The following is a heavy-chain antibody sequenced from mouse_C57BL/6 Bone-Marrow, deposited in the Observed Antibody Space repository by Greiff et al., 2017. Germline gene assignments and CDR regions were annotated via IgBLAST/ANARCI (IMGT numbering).Heavy chain of an antibody. V-gene: IGHV8-12*01. CDR3: ARRGTYCGSSSNWYFDV. Sequence: QVTLKECGPGILQSSQTLSLTCSFSGFSLSTSGMGVSWIRQPSGKGLEWLAHIYWDDDKRYNPSLKSRLTISKDTSRNQVFLKITSVDTADTATYYGARRGTYCGSSSNWYFDVWGTGTTVTVSS. D-gene: IGHD1-1*01. CDR2: IYWDDDK. J-gene: IGHJ1*03. CDR1: GFSLSTSGMG.